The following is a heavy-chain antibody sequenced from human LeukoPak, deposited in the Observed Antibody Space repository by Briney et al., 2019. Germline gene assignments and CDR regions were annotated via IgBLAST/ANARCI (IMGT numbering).Heavy chain of an antibody. J-gene: IGHJ4*02. CDR1: GFTFSSYH. CDR3: ARAQYYSDSTGYYYLHY. D-gene: IGHD3-22*01. V-gene: IGHV3-48*01. CDR2: ISSSSSTI. Sequence: GGSLRLSCVGSGFTFSSYHMNWVRQAPGKGLEWVSYISSSSSTIYYADSVKGRFTISRDDAKNSLYLQTNSLRAEDTAVYYCARAQYYSDSTGYYYLHYWGQGTLVTVSS.